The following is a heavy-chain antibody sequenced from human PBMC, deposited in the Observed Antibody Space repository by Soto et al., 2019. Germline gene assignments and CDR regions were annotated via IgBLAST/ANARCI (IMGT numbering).Heavy chain of an antibody. D-gene: IGHD4-17*01. J-gene: IGHJ4*02. CDR2: IYYSGST. CDR1: GGSISSGDYY. V-gene: IGHV4-30-4*01. Sequence: PSETLSLTCTVSGGSISSGDYYWSWIPQPPGKGLEWIGYIYYSGSTYYNPSLKSRVTISVDTSKNQFSLKLSSVTAADTAVYYCARGYDYGGNSDYWGQGTLVTVSS. CDR3: ARGYDYGGNSDY.